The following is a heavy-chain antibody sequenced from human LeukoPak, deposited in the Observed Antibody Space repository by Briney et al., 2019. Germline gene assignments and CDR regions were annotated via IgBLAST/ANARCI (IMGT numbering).Heavy chain of an antibody. CDR3: AKDWGY. D-gene: IGHD7-27*01. J-gene: IGHJ4*02. CDR2: ISISGGST. V-gene: IGHV3-23*01. CDR1: GLTFSSYA. Sequence: GGSLRLSCAASGLTFSSYAMRWVRQAPGKGLEWVSGISISGGSTYYADSVKGRFTISGDNSKNTLYLQMNSLRGDDTAVYYCAKDWGYWGQGTLVTVSS.